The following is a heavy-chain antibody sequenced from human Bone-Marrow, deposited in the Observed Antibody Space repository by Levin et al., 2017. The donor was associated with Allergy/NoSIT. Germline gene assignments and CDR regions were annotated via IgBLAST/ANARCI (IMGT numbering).Heavy chain of an antibody. V-gene: IGHV3-21*01. D-gene: IGHD6-19*01. Sequence: GGSLRLSCAASGFTFSSYSMNWVRQAPGKGLEWVSSISSSSSYIYYADSVKGRFTISRDNAKNSLYLQMNSLRAEDTAVYYCARDFMGQWLVRGAFDIWGQGTMVTVSS. J-gene: IGHJ3*02. CDR3: ARDFMGQWLVRGAFDI. CDR2: ISSSSSYI. CDR1: GFTFSSYS.